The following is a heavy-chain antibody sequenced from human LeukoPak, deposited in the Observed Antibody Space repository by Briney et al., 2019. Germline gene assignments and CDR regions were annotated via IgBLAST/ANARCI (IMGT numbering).Heavy chain of an antibody. Sequence: SVKVSXKASGGTFSSAAINWVRQAPGHGLEWMGGFIPLLGTANYAQRFQGRFTITTDESTSTAYMDLSSLRSDDTAVYYCARGLWIQECEYWGQGTPVTVSS. CDR3: ARGLWIQECEY. CDR1: GGTFSSAA. J-gene: IGHJ4*02. V-gene: IGHV1-69*05. CDR2: FIPLLGTA. D-gene: IGHD5-18*01.